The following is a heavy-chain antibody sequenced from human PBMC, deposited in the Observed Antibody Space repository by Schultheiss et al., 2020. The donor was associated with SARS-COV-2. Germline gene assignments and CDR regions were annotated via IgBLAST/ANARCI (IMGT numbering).Heavy chain of an antibody. CDR1: GGSISSGSYY. CDR2: IYYSGST. J-gene: IGHJ4*02. Sequence: SETLSLTCTVSGGSISSGSYYWGWIRQPPGKGLEWIGSIYYSGSTYYNPSLKSRVTISVDTSKNQFSLKLSSVTAADTAVYYCARYSNNVNFDYWGQGTLVTVSS. V-gene: IGHV4-39*07. CDR3: ARYSNNVNFDY. D-gene: IGHD4-11*01.